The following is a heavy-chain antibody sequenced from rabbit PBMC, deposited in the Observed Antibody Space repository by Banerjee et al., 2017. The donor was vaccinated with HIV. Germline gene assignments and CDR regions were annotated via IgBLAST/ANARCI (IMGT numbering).Heavy chain of an antibody. CDR1: GFSFSSGYW. D-gene: IGHD7-1*01. Sequence: QSLEESGGDLVKPEGSLTLTCTASGFSFSSGYWICWVRQAPGKGLEWVACIYTGSGNTWYANWVNGRFTITRSTSLNTVTLQMTSLTVADTATYFCARDTGTSFSSYGMDLWGPGTLVTVS. CDR2: IYTGSGNT. CDR3: ARDTGTSFSSYGMDL. V-gene: IGHV1S43*01. J-gene: IGHJ6*01.